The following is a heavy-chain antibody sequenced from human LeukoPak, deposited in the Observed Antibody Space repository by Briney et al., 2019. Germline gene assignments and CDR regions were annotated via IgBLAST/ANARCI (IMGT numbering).Heavy chain of an antibody. D-gene: IGHD6-19*01. CDR2: ISPNSGGT. CDR1: GYTFTGYY. Sequence: ASVKVSCKASGYTFTGYYMHWVRQAPGQGLEWMGWISPNSGGTNYAQKFQGRVTMTRDTSISTAYMELSRLRSDDTAVYYCARDLRVAGTRYFDYWGQGTLVTVSS. CDR3: ARDLRVAGTRYFDY. J-gene: IGHJ4*02. V-gene: IGHV1-2*02.